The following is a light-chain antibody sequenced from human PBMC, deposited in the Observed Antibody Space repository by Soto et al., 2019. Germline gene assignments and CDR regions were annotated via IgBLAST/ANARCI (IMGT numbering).Light chain of an antibody. CDR2: DAS. J-gene: IGKJ4*01. CDR3: QQRIDWPLT. Sequence: EVVFTQSPGTLPLSPGERATLSCRASQSVSSNYVAWYQQKPGQAPRLLIYDASTRATGIPARFSGSGSGTDFTLTISSLEPEDFAVYYCQQRIDWPLTFGGGTKVDIK. CDR1: QSVSSNY. V-gene: IGKV3-11*01.